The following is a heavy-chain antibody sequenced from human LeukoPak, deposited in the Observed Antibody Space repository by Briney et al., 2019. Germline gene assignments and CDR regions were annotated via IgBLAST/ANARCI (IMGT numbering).Heavy chain of an antibody. V-gene: IGHV3-7*01. CDR1: GFTVSNYW. D-gene: IGHD3-22*01. Sequence: PGGSLRLSCAASGFTVSNYWMSWVRQAPGKGLEWVANIKQDGSEKYYVDSVKGRFTISRDNAKNSLYLQMNSLRAEDTAVYYCARDYHYYDSSGYYYNYYYMDVWGKGTTVTVSS. CDR3: ARDYHYYDSSGYYYNYYYMDV. J-gene: IGHJ6*03. CDR2: IKQDGSEK.